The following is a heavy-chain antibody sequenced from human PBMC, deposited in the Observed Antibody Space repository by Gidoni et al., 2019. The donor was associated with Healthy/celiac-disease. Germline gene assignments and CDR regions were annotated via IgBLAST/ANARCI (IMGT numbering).Heavy chain of an antibody. CDR1: GFTFDDYA. Sequence: EVQLVESGGGLVQPGRSLRLSCAASGFTFDDYAMHWVRQAPGKGLEWVSGISWNSGSIGYADSVKGRFTISRDNAKNSLYLQMNSLRAEDTALYYCAKDKGWEVVAGNDYWGQGTLVTVSS. J-gene: IGHJ4*02. CDR3: AKDKGWEVVAGNDY. V-gene: IGHV3-9*01. CDR2: ISWNSGSI. D-gene: IGHD6-19*01.